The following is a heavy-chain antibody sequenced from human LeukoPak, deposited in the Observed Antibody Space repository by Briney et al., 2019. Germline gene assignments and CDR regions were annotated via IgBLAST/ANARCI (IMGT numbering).Heavy chain of an antibody. CDR2: FDPEDGET. CDR3: ATDGSSSYYYYGMDV. V-gene: IGHV1-24*01. Sequence: ASVKVSCKVSGYTLTELSMHWVRQAPGKGLEWMGGFDPEDGETIYAQKFQGRVTMTGDTSTDTAYMELSSLRSEDTAVYYCATDGSSSYYYYGMDVWGQGTTVTVSS. J-gene: IGHJ6*02. CDR1: GYTLTELS.